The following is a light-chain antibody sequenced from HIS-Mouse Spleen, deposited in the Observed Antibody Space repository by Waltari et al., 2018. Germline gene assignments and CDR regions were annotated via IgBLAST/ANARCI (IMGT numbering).Light chain of an antibody. V-gene: IGKV2-28*01. CDR1: QSLLHSNGYNY. CDR2: LGS. Sequence: DIVMTQSPLSLPVTPGEPASISCRSSQSLLHSNGYNYLDWYLQKPGQSPQLLIYLGSNRASGVPDRFSGSGSGTDFTLKISRVEAEDVGVYYCMQALQTPPYTFGQATKLEIK. J-gene: IGKJ2*01. CDR3: MQALQTPPYT.